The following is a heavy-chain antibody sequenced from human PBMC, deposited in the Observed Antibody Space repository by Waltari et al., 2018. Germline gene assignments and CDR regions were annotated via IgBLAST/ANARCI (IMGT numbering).Heavy chain of an antibody. D-gene: IGHD2-15*01. CDR3: ARDRGRGLYLDT. V-gene: IGHV4-4*02. J-gene: IGHJ4*02. CDR2: VPGSGRT. CDR1: GDSVTNSFW. Sequence: QLQESGPGLMKPSGTLSLSCAVSGDSVTNSFWWVWVRQSPQTGLEWVGEVPGSGRTNYSPAVRGRVPGVLDTSQNQFSPEVNSATAADTAVYFCARDRGRGLYLDTWGPGTLVTVSP.